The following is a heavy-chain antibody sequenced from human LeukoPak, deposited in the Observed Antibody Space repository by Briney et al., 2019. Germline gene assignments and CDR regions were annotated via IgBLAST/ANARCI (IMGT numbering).Heavy chain of an antibody. CDR3: ARAPRWQLVRRGWFDP. J-gene: IGHJ5*02. CDR1: GYTFTGYY. CDR2: INPNSGGT. V-gene: IGHV1-2*02. D-gene: IGHD6-6*01. Sequence: ASVEVSCKASGYTFTGYYMHWVRQAPGQGLEWMGWINPNSGGTNYAQKFQGRVTMTRDTSISTAYMELSRLRSDDTAVYYCARAPRWQLVRRGWFDPWGQGTLVTVSS.